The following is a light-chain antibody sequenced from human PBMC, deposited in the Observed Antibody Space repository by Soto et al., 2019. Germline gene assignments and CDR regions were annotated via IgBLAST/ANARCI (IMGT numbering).Light chain of an antibody. CDR1: QSLVHSDGNTH. CDR3: MQGTHSPYT. V-gene: IGKV2-30*02. J-gene: IGKJ2*01. CDR2: KVS. Sequence: DVVMTQSPLSLPVTLGQPASISCRSTQSLVHSDGNTHLNWFQQRPGQSPRRLICKVSNRESGVPDRFSGSASGTDFTLKISRVEAEDVGVYYCMQGTHSPYTFGQGTKLEIK.